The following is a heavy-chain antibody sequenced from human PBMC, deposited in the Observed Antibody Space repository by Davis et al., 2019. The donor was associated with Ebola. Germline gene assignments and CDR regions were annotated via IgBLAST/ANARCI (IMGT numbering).Heavy chain of an antibody. V-gene: IGHV1-24*01. J-gene: IGHJ4*02. Sequence: ASVKVSCKVSGYTLTELSMHWVRQAPGKGLEWMGGFDPEDGETIYAQKFQGRVTMTEDTSTDTAYMELSSLRSEDTAVYYCATSTPPSTVGYCSSTSCYTWGSWGQGTLVTVSS. CDR1: GYTLTELS. D-gene: IGHD2-2*02. CDR2: FDPEDGET. CDR3: ATSTPPSTVGYCSSTSCYTWGS.